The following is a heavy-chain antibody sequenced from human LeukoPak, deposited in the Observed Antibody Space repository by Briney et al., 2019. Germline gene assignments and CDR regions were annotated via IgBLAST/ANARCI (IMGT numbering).Heavy chain of an antibody. CDR3: AKGRVNNGWGTAHYGMDV. J-gene: IGHJ6*02. CDR1: GFTFSSYT. D-gene: IGHD6-19*01. Sequence: GGSLRLSCATSGFTFSSYTMSGVRQAPGKGLEGVSTIGGSGINEYNADSVNGRFTISRENHKNTLYLEMNTLREEDTAVYYCAKGRVNNGWGTAHYGMDVWGQGTTVIVSS. CDR2: IGGSGINE. V-gene: IGHV3-23*01.